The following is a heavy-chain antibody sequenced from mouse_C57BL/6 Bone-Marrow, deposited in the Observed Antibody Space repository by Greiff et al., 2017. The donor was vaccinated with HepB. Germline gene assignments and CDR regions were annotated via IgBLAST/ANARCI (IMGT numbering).Heavy chain of an antibody. V-gene: IGHV14-3*01. CDR1: GFNIKNTY. CDR3: ARYYYGSSFYWYFDV. Sequence: EVQLQESVAELVRPGASVKLSCTASGFNIKNTYMHWVKQRPEQGLEWIGRIDPANGNTKYAPKFQGKATITADTSSNTAYLQLSSLTSEDTAIYYCARYYYGSSFYWYFDVWGTGTTVTVSS. J-gene: IGHJ1*03. CDR2: IDPANGNT. D-gene: IGHD1-1*01.